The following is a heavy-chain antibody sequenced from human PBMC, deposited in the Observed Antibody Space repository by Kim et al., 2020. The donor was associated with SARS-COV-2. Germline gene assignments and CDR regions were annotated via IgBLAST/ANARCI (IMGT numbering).Heavy chain of an antibody. D-gene: IGHD2-2*01. V-gene: IGHV7-4-1*02. CDR3: ARDEVVLSAFDI. Sequence: TYAQGFTGRFVFSLDTSVSTAYLQLSSLKAEDTAVYYCARDEVVLSAFDIWGQGTMDTVSS. J-gene: IGHJ3*02.